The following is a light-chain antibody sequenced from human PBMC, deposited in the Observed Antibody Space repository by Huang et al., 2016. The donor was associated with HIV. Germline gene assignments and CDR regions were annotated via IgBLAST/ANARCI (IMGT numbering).Light chain of an antibody. CDR3: QQYNNWPFT. J-gene: IGKJ2*01. CDR1: QSVSTN. Sequence: ETVMTQSPATLSVSPGEGATLSCRASQSVSTNLAWYQQKPGQAPRLLIYGASTRATGCPARFSGSGSGSEFSLTISSLRSEDCAVYYCQQYNNWPFTFGQGTKLEIK. V-gene: IGKV3-15*01. CDR2: GAS.